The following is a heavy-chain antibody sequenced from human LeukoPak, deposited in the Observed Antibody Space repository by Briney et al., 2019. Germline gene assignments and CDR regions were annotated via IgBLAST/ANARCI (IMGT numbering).Heavy chain of an antibody. CDR3: ARGEGITIFGVARLYGMDV. V-gene: IGHV3-74*01. D-gene: IGHD3-3*01. CDR1: GFTFSSYW. J-gene: IGHJ6*02. CDR2: INSDGSST. Sequence: GGSLRLSCAASGFTFSSYWTHWVRQAPGKGLVWVSRINSDGSSTSYADSVKGRFTISRDNAKNTLYLQMNSLRAEDTAVYYCARGEGITIFGVARLYGMDVWGQGTTVTVSS.